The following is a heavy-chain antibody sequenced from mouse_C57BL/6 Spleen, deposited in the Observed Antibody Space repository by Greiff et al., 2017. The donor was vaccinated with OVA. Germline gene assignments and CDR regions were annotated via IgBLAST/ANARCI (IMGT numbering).Heavy chain of an antibody. Sequence: QVQLQQPGAELVRPGSSVKLSCKASGYTFTSYWMHWVKQRPIQGLEWIGNIDPSDSETHYNQKFKDKATLTVDKSSSTAYMQLSSLTSEDSAVYYCATYYSNYFFAYWGQGTLVTVSA. CDR3: ATYYSNYFFAY. CDR2: IDPSDSET. CDR1: GYTFTSYW. J-gene: IGHJ3*01. V-gene: IGHV1-52*01. D-gene: IGHD2-5*01.